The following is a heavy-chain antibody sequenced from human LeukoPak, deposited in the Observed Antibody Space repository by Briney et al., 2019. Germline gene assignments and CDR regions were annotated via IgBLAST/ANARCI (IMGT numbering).Heavy chain of an antibody. CDR3: AKDAPYCSGGSCYSDAFDI. V-gene: IGHV3-30*18. CDR1: GFTFSSYG. CDR2: ISYDGSNK. D-gene: IGHD2-15*01. J-gene: IGHJ3*02. Sequence: SGRSLRLSCAASGFTFSSYGMHWVRQAPGKGLERVAVISYDGSNKYYADSVKGRFTISRDNSKNTLYLQMNSLRAEDTAVYYCAKDAPYCSGGSCYSDAFDIWGQGTMVTVSS.